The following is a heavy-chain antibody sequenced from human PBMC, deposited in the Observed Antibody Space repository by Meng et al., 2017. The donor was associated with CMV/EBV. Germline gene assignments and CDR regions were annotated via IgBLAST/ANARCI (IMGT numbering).Heavy chain of an antibody. CDR1: GYTFTSYA. D-gene: IGHD6-19*01. CDR3: ARQLARIAVADTDHDAFDI. V-gene: IGHV1-3*02. J-gene: IGHJ3*02. Sequence: ASVKVSCKASGYTFTSYAMHWVRQAPGQRLEWMGWSNAGNGNTKYSQEFQGRVTITRDTSASTAYMELSSLRSEDTAVYYCARQLARIAVADTDHDAFDIWGQGTMVTVSS. CDR2: SNAGNGNT.